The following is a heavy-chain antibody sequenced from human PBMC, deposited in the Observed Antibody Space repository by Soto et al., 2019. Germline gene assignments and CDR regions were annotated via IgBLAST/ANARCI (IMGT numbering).Heavy chain of an antibody. CDR2: IIPLFGTT. D-gene: IGHD5-12*01. CDR1: GDTFSGYS. V-gene: IGHV1-69*14. J-gene: IGHJ4*02. CDR3: ARDLGSGYDPGDY. Sequence: QVQLVQSGAEVKKPGSSVKVSCKASGDTFSGYSISWVRQAPGQGLEWMGGIIPLFGTTNYAQRFQDRVTLAADISTSTAYMELSSLKSEDTAIYYRARDLGSGYDPGDYWGQGTLVIVSS.